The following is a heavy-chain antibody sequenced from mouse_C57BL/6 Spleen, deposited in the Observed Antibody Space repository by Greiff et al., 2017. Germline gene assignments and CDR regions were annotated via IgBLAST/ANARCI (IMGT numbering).Heavy chain of an antibody. Sequence: EVMLVESGGGLVKPGGSLKLYCAASGFTFSDYGMHWVRQAPEKGLEWVAYISSGSSTIYYADTVKGRFPISSDNAKNTLFLQMSSLRSENATMYYCAKQDGNYGHFDVWGTGTTVTVSS. CDR1: GFTFSDYG. V-gene: IGHV5-17*01. CDR2: ISSGSSTI. CDR3: AKQDGNYGHFDV. J-gene: IGHJ1*03. D-gene: IGHD2-1*01.